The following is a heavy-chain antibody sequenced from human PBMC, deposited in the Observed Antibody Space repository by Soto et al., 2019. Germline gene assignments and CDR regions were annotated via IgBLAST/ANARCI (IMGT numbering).Heavy chain of an antibody. CDR2: INHSGST. V-gene: IGHV4-34*01. D-gene: IGHD2-15*01. CDR1: GGSFSGYY. CDR3: ARDLLGAYGMDV. Sequence: SETLSLTCAVYGGSFSGYYWSWIRQPPGKGLEWIGEINHSGSTNYNPSLKSRVTISVDTSKNQFSLKLSSVTAADTAVYYCARDLLGAYGMDVWGQGTTVTVSS. J-gene: IGHJ6*02.